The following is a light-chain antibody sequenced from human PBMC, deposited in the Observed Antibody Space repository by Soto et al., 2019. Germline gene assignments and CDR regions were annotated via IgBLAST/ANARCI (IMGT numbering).Light chain of an antibody. CDR3: QHYYSTPLT. Sequence: DIVMTQSPDSLAVSLGERATINCMSSQSVLYSSNNKNYLAWYQQKLGQPPKLLIYWASTRESGVPDRFSGSGSGTDFTLTISSLQAEDVAVYYCQHYYSTPLTFGGGTKVEIK. J-gene: IGKJ4*01. CDR1: QSVLYSSNNKNY. CDR2: WAS. V-gene: IGKV4-1*01.